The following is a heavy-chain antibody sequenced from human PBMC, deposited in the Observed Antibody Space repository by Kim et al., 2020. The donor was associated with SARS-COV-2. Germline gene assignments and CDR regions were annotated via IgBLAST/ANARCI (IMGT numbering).Heavy chain of an antibody. Sequence: SETLSLTCAVYGGSFSGYYWSWIRQPPGKGLEWIGEINHSGSTNYNPSLKSRVTISVDTSKNQFSLKLSSVTAADTAVYYCARTYYYDSSGYPWYYYGMDVWGQGTTVTVSS. D-gene: IGHD3-22*01. CDR1: GGSFSGYY. CDR2: INHSGST. CDR3: ARTYYYDSSGYPWYYYGMDV. J-gene: IGHJ6*02. V-gene: IGHV4-34*01.